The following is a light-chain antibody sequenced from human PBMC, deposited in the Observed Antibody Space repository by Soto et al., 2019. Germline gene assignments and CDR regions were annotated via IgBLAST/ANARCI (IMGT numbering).Light chain of an antibody. CDR3: PSYDSSLGGWV. CDR1: SSNIGAGYD. V-gene: IGLV1-40*01. CDR2: GNS. J-gene: IGLJ3*02. Sequence: QSVLTQPPSVSGAPGQRVTISCTGSSSNIGAGYDVHWYQQLPGTAPKLLIYGNSNRPSGVPDRFSGSKSGTSASLAITGLRAEDEAYYYCPSYDSSLGGWVFGGGTKLTVL.